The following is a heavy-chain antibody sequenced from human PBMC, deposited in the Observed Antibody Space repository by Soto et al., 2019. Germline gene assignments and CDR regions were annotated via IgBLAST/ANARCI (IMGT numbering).Heavy chain of an antibody. Sequence: GGSLKLSFVAPGLTFITSFLAWARKAPGKGLEWVANINQDGGGTYYVDSVEGRFTISRDNAKDSLYLQMNSLRGEDTAVYYCARYFRGSGRYFFDYWGQGTLVTVSS. CDR2: INQDGGGT. CDR3: ARYFRGSGRYFFDY. D-gene: IGHD6-19*01. CDR1: GLTFITSF. V-gene: IGHV3-7*03. J-gene: IGHJ4*02.